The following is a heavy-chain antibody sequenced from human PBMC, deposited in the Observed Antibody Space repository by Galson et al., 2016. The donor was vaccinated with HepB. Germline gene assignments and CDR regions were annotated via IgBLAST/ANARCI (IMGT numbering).Heavy chain of an antibody. CDR2: IYYNSDRI. CDR3: VRDMAPGGAGV. Sequence: SLRLSCAASGFTFDDSAMHWVRQTPGKGLEWVSGIYYNSDRIGYADSVRGRFTISRDNARNSLYLQMNSLEPEDSALYYCVRDMAPGGAGVWGPGSTVTVSS. D-gene: IGHD3-16*01. J-gene: IGHJ3*01. CDR1: GFTFDDSA. V-gene: IGHV3-9*01.